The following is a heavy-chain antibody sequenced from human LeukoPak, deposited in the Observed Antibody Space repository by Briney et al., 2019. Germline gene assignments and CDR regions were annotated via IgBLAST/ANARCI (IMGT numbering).Heavy chain of an antibody. CDR1: GGSISSGSYY. J-gene: IGHJ5*02. CDR3: AREIAAAGTVVPVGWFDP. CDR2: IYTSGST. V-gene: IGHV4-61*02. Sequence: RPSQTLSLTCTVSGGSISSGSYYWNWIRQPAGKGLEWIGRIYTSGSTNYNPSLKSRVTISVDTSKNQFSLKLSSVTAADTAVYYCAREIAAAGTVVPVGWFDPWGQGTLVTVSS. D-gene: IGHD6-13*01.